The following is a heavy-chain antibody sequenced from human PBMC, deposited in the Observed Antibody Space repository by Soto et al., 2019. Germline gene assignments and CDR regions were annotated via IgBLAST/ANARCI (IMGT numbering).Heavy chain of an antibody. D-gene: IGHD3-3*01. CDR1: GGTFSSYA. Sequence: QVQLVQSGAEVKKPGSSVKVSCKASGGTFSSYAISWVRQAPGQGLEWMGGSIPMYGTAKYAQKFQGRVTINADESTGPTYLELSSLRSEDTAVYYCARDGVLRGNSYYYGMDVWGQGTTVTVSS. J-gene: IGHJ6*02. CDR3: ARDGVLRGNSYYYGMDV. V-gene: IGHV1-69*12. CDR2: SIPMYGTA.